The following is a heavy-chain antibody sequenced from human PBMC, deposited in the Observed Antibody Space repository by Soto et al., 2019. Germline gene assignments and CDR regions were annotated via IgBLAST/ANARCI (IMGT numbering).Heavy chain of an antibody. CDR1: GYSFTIYA. CDR3: ARVSCGGDCYSESKGTGYYYYGMDL. V-gene: IGHV1-3*01. CDR2: INPSGGST. Sequence: ALVKGACKASGYSFTIYARRWGSQKPGQRLEGMGWINPSGGSTNYAQKFQGKVTMTRDTSTSTVYMELSSLRSEDTAVYYCARVSCGGDCYSESKGTGYYYYGMDLWGQGTTVTVSS. D-gene: IGHD2-21*02. J-gene: IGHJ6*02.